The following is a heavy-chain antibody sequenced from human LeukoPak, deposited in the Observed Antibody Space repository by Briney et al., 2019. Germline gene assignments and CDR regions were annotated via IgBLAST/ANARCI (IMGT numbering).Heavy chain of an antibody. CDR3: ATRPVVAATPFDY. Sequence: GESLKISCKGSGYSFTGYWIAWVRQMPGKGLEWMGIIYPDDSDTTYSPSFQNQVTISADKSIGTAYLQWSSLKAPDTAMYYCATRPVVAATPFDYWGQGTLVTVSS. V-gene: IGHV5-51*01. CDR1: GYSFTGYW. CDR2: IYPDDSDT. J-gene: IGHJ4*02. D-gene: IGHD2-15*01.